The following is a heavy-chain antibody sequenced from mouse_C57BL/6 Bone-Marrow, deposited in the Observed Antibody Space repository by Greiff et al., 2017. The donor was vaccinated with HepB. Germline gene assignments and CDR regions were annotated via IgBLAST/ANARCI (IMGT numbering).Heavy chain of an antibody. CDR1: GFNIKDDY. CDR3: TTGYYYGSSHYFDY. CDR2: IDPENGDT. Sequence: VQLQQSGAELVRPGASVKLSCTASGFNIKDDYMHWVKQRPEQGLEWIGWIDPENGDTEYASKFQGKATITADTSSNTAYLQLSSLTSEYTAVYYCTTGYYYGSSHYFDYWGQGTTLTVSS. V-gene: IGHV14-4*01. J-gene: IGHJ2*01. D-gene: IGHD1-1*01.